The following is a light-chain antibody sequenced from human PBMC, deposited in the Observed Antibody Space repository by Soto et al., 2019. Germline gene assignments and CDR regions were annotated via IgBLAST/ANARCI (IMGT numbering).Light chain of an antibody. V-gene: IGLV2-14*03. CDR3: SSYTTSSTYV. J-gene: IGLJ1*01. Sequence: QSALTQPASVSGSPGQSITISCTGTSSDVGAYNYVSWYQQHPGKAPKLMIYDVTNRPSGVSNRFSGSKSGYTASLTISGLQAEDEADYYCSSYTTSSTYVFGTGTKLTVL. CDR1: SSDVGAYNY. CDR2: DVT.